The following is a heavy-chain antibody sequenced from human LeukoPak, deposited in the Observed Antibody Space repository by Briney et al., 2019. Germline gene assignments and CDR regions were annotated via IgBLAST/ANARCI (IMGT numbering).Heavy chain of an antibody. CDR1: GYSFTSYW. D-gene: IGHD6-13*01. Sequence: GESLKISCKGSGYSFTSYWSDWVRQMPGKGLEWMGIIYPGDSDTRYSPSFQGQVTISADKSISTAYLQWSSLKASDTAMDYCARHSSSWSRHSYYMDVWGKGTTVTVSS. V-gene: IGHV5-51*01. CDR3: ARHSSSWSRHSYYMDV. J-gene: IGHJ6*03. CDR2: IYPGDSDT.